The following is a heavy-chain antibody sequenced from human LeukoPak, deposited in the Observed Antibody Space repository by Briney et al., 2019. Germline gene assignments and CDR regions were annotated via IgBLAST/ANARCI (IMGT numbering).Heavy chain of an antibody. CDR1: GGTFSSHA. V-gene: IGHV1-69*05. Sequence: ASVKVSCKASGGTFSSHAISWVRQAPGQGLEWMGGIIPIFGTANYAQKFQGRVTITTDESTSTAYMELSSLRSEDTAVYYCARDGTYCSGGSCYYAFDYWGQGTLVTVSS. D-gene: IGHD2-15*01. CDR3: ARDGTYCSGGSCYYAFDY. J-gene: IGHJ4*02. CDR2: IIPIFGTA.